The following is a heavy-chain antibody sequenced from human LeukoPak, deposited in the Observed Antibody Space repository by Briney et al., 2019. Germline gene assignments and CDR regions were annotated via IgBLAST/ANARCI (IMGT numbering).Heavy chain of an antibody. Sequence: SVRVSCKASGGTFRSYAISWVRQAPGQGLEWMGRIIPIFGTANYAQKFQGRVTITTDESTSTAYMELSSLRSEDTAVYYCAREAAPTIFGVVIPHMDVWGKGTTVTVSS. CDR1: GGTFRSYA. D-gene: IGHD3-3*01. J-gene: IGHJ6*03. CDR2: IIPIFGTA. CDR3: AREAAPTIFGVVIPHMDV. V-gene: IGHV1-69*05.